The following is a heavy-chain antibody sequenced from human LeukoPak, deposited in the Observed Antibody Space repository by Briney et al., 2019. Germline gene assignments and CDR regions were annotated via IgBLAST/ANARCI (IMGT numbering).Heavy chain of an antibody. Sequence: GGSLRLSCAASGFTFSSYSMNWVRQAPGKGLEWVSSISSSSSYIYYADSVKGRFTISRDNSKNTLYLQMNSLRAEDTAVYYCARDEVPRGSYSFDYWGQGTLVTVSS. D-gene: IGHD1-26*01. CDR3: ARDEVPRGSYSFDY. J-gene: IGHJ4*02. V-gene: IGHV3-21*01. CDR2: ISSSSSYI. CDR1: GFTFSSYS.